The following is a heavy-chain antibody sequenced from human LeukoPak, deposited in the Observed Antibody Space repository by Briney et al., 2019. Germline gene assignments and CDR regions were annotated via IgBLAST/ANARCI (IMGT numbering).Heavy chain of an antibody. CDR1: GGSFSGYY. CDR3: ARSPYYYYMDV. V-gene: IGHV4-34*01. J-gene: IGHJ6*03. CDR2: INHSGST. Sequence: PSETLSLTCAVYGGSFSGYYWSWIRQPPGKGLEWIGEINHSGSTNYNPSLKSRVTISVDTSKNQFSLKLSSVTAADTAVYYCARSPYYYYMDVWGKGTTVTVPS.